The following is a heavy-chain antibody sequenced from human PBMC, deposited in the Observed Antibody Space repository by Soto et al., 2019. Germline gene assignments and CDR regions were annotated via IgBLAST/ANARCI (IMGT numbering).Heavy chain of an antibody. Sequence: SQTLSLTCAISGDSVSSNSAAWNWIRQSPSRGLEWLGRTYYRSKWYNDYAVSVKSRITINPDTSKNQFSLQLNSVTPEDTAVYYCARAAVVVPAAIPNWFDPWGQGTLVTVS. CDR3: ARAAVVVPAAIPNWFDP. D-gene: IGHD2-2*02. CDR1: GDSVSSNSAA. J-gene: IGHJ5*02. CDR2: TYYRSKWYN. V-gene: IGHV6-1*01.